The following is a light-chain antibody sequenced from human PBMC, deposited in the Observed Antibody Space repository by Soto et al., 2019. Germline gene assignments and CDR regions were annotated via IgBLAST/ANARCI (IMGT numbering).Light chain of an antibody. CDR3: QQYRSSPLLYT. V-gene: IGKV3-20*01. CDR1: QSITTNY. J-gene: IGKJ2*01. CDR2: GAS. Sequence: EIVLTQSPGTLSLSPGEGATLSCRASQSITTNYLAWYQQIPGQAPRLLIYGASTRAAGLPDRFSGSGSGTDLPHHLTRLEPEDFEVYSCQQYRSSPLLYTFGQGTKLGVK.